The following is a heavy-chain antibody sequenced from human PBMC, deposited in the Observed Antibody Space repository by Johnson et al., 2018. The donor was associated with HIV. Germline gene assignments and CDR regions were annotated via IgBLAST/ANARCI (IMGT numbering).Heavy chain of an antibody. Sequence: VQLVESGGGLVQPGGSLKLSCAASGFTFSGSAMHWVRQASGKGLGWVGRIRSKAYGGTTEYAASVKGRFTISRDDSKSIAYLQMNSLKTEDTAVYYCTRERQQLPRDAFDIWGHGTMVTVSS. D-gene: IGHD6-13*01. CDR2: IRSKAYGGTT. J-gene: IGHJ3*02. CDR1: GFTFSGSA. V-gene: IGHV3-73*02. CDR3: TRERQQLPRDAFDI.